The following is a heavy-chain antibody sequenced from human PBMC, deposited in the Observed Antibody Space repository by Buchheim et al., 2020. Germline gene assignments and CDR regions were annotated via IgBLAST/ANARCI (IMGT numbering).Heavy chain of an antibody. D-gene: IGHD3-16*01. V-gene: IGHV3-15*01. CDR3: TTDIYYVVDY. CDR1: GFTFSKAW. Sequence: EVQLVESGGGLVKPGGSLRLSCAASGFTFSKAWMSWVRQAPGKGLEWVGHIKSKTDGGTTDYAVPVKGRFTISRDDSKNMLYLQMNSLKAEDTAVYYCTTDIYYVVDYWGQGTL. J-gene: IGHJ4*02. CDR2: IKSKTDGGTT.